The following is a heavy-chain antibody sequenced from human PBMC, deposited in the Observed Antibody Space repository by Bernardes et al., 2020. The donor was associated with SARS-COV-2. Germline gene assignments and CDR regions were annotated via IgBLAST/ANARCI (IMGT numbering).Heavy chain of an antibody. J-gene: IGHJ4*02. CDR1: GFTFSSYS. V-gene: IGHV3-21*01. D-gene: IGHD5-12*01. Sequence: SLRLSCAASGFTFSSYSMNWVRQAPGKGLEWVSSISSSSSYIYYADSVKGRFTISRDNAKNSLYLQMNSLRAEDTAVYYCAREETIVATICANWGQGTLVTVSS. CDR2: ISSSSSYI. CDR3: AREETIVATICAN.